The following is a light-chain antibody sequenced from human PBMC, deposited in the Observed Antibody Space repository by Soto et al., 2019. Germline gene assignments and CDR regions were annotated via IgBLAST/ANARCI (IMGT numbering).Light chain of an antibody. V-gene: IGKV1-5*01. CDR1: QSVSNW. J-gene: IGKJ5*01. CDR3: QQYNSYKIT. CDR2: DAS. Sequence: DIQMTQSPSTLSASVGERVTITCRASQSVSNWLAWYQQKPGKAPKLLIYDASSLESGVPSRFSGSGSGTEFTLTISSLQPDDFATYYCQQYNSYKITFGQGTRLEIK.